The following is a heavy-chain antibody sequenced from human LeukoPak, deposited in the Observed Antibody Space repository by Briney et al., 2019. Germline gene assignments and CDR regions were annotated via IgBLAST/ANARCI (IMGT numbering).Heavy chain of an antibody. V-gene: IGHV4-4*07. D-gene: IGHD6-19*01. Sequence: SSETLSLTCSVSGVSISAYYWSWIRQPAGKGLEWIGRIYPGESIYASENTNYNPSLKSRVTISVDTSKNQFSLKLSSVTAADTAVYYCARFNGVYGSGWSYYYYYGMDVWGQGTTVTVSS. CDR1: GVSISAYY. CDR2: IYPGESIYASENT. CDR3: ARFNGVYGSGWSYYYYYGMDV. J-gene: IGHJ6*02.